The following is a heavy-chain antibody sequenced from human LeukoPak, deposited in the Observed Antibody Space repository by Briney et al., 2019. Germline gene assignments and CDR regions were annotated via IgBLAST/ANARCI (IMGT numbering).Heavy chain of an antibody. CDR2: INHSGST. J-gene: IGHJ6*03. CDR1: GGSFSGYY. CDR3: ARGPEGDLSPAYYYYYMDV. V-gene: IGHV4-34*01. Sequence: SETLSLTCAVYGGSFSGYYWSWIRQPPRKGLECIGEINHSGSTNYNPSLKSRVTISVDTSKNQFSLKLSSVTAADTAVYYCARGPEGDLSPAYYYYYMDVWGKGTTVTVSS. D-gene: IGHD3-16*01.